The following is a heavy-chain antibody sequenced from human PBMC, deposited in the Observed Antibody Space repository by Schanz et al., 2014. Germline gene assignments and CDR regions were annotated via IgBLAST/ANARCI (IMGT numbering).Heavy chain of an antibody. Sequence: QVQLVQSGAEVKEPGASVKVSCKASAYTFTGYYLHWVRQAPGQGLEWMGGISRNGATRYAQNFQDKVARTRDTSSSTACMEVTRLRLDNTAIYYGERDWSPGSKNDFDIWGPGTMVTVSS. CDR2: ISRNGAT. J-gene: IGHJ3*02. CDR3: ERDWSPGSKNDFDI. CDR1: AYTFTGYY. D-gene: IGHD3-10*01. V-gene: IGHV1-2*02.